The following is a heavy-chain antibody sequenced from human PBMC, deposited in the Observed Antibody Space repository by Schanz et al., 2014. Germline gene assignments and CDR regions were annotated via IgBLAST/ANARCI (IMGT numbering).Heavy chain of an antibody. J-gene: IGHJ6*02. CDR3: ARAKRFGDMDV. V-gene: IGHV1-18*03. Sequence: QVQLVQSGAEVKKPGASVKVSCKASGYTFTSYGIKWVRQAPGQGLEWMGWISAYNGHTDYAQKLQGRVTLTTDTSTSTAYMELRNLRSDDMAVYYCARAKRFGDMDVWGQGTTVTVSS. CDR2: ISAYNGHT. CDR1: GYTFTSYG. D-gene: IGHD3-10*01.